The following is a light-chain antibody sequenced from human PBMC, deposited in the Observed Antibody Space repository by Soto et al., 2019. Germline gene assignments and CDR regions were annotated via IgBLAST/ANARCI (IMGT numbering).Light chain of an antibody. CDR2: AAS. Sequence: DIQMTQSPSSVSASVGDRVTITCRASQGISSWVAWYQHKTGKAPNLLIYAASTLQSGVPSRFSGSGSGTEFTLTISSLQPEDFATCYCQQADTFPLTFGGGTKVEIK. CDR1: QGISSW. J-gene: IGKJ4*01. CDR3: QQADTFPLT. V-gene: IGKV1-12*01.